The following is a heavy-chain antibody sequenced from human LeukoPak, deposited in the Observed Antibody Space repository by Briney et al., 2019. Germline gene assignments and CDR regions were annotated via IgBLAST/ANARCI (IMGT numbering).Heavy chain of an antibody. Sequence: SETLSLTCTVSGGSISSYYWSWIRQPAGKGLEWIGYIYYSGSTNYNPSLKSRVTISVDTSKNQFSLKLSSVTAADTAVYYCARGGGFRDSRYYFDYWGQGTLVTVSS. D-gene: IGHD2-15*01. CDR2: IYYSGST. CDR1: GGSISSYY. V-gene: IGHV4-59*01. J-gene: IGHJ4*02. CDR3: ARGGGFRDSRYYFDY.